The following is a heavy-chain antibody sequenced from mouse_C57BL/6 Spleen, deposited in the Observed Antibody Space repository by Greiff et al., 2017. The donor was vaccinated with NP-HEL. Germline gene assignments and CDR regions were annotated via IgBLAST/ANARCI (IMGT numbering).Heavy chain of an antibody. Sequence: VQLKQSGAELVKPGASVKLSCTASGFNIKDYYMHWVKQRPEQGLEWIGRIDPEDGETKYAPKFQGKATITADTATNTAYLQLSSLTSEDTAIYYCARGGHLATVGATGDYWGQGTTLTVSS. V-gene: IGHV14-2*01. J-gene: IGHJ2*01. D-gene: IGHD1-1*01. CDR2: IDPEDGET. CDR3: ARGGHLATVGATGDY. CDR1: GFNIKDYY.